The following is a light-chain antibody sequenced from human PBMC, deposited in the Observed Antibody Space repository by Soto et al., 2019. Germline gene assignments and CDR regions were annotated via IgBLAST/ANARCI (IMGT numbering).Light chain of an antibody. V-gene: IGKV1-27*01. J-gene: IGKJ2*01. Sequence: DIQVTQSPSSLSASVGDRVTITCRASKGISNGLSLDQQKPGQAPTLLIYVASNLQSGVPSRFSGSGSGTDFTLTISSLQPQDVATYYCLQDYTTPYTFGQGTKLEIK. CDR2: VAS. CDR1: KGISNG. CDR3: LQDYTTPYT.